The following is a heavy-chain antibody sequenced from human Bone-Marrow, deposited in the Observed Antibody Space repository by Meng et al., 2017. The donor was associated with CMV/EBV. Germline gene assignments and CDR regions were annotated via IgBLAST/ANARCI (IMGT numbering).Heavy chain of an antibody. D-gene: IGHD1-26*01. CDR3: AKDLGRRGEGATIDY. V-gene: IGHV3-9*01. Sequence: GGSLRLSCAASGFSFDDYAMVWVRQGPGKGLEWVSGISWNSGWTAYADSVKGRFTISRDNAKKSLYLQMNSLKLEDTALYYCAKDLGRRGEGATIDYCGQGTLVTVSS. CDR1: GFSFDDYA. CDR2: ISWNSGWT. J-gene: IGHJ4*02.